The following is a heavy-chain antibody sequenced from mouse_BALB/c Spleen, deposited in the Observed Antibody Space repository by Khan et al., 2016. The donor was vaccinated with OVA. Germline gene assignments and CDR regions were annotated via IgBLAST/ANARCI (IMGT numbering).Heavy chain of an antibody. CDR3: ARNYRDDVYCDS. V-gene: IGHV1S136*01. Sequence: VQLQQSGPELVKPGASVKMSCTASGYTFTSSVIHWVRQKSGQGLDWIGSIYPFNDGTKYNAKFEGTATLTSDKSSSTAYLELSSLTAEDSAVYYCARNYRDDVYCDSWGQGTTLTGAS. CDR1: GYTFTSSV. J-gene: IGHJ2*01. D-gene: IGHD2-14*01. CDR2: IYPFNDGT.